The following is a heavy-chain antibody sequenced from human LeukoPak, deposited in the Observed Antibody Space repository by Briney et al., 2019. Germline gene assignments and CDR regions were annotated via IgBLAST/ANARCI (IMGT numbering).Heavy chain of an antibody. V-gene: IGHV4-59*01. J-gene: IGHJ4*02. CDR1: GGSIDNYY. Sequence: PSETLSLTCTVSGGSIDNYYWNWIRQPPGKGLEWIGYSYYSGSTNYNPSLKSQVTISVDRSKSQFSLKLTSLTAADTAVYYCARGDHFGGNPDYWGQGTLVTVSS. CDR3: ARGDHFGGNPDY. D-gene: IGHD4-23*01. CDR2: SYYSGST.